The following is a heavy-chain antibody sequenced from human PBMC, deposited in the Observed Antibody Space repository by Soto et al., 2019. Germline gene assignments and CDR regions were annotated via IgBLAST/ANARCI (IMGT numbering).Heavy chain of an antibody. CDR3: AKPVWLSDYFDY. Sequence: GGSLRLSCAASGFTFSSYAMSWVRQAPGKGLEWVSAISGSGGTTYYADSVKGRFTSSRDNSKNTLYLQMNSLGSEDVAGYCCAKPVWLSDYFDYWGQGTLVTVSS. CDR1: GFTFSSYA. J-gene: IGHJ4*02. V-gene: IGHV3-23*01. D-gene: IGHD2-21*01. CDR2: ISGSGGTT.